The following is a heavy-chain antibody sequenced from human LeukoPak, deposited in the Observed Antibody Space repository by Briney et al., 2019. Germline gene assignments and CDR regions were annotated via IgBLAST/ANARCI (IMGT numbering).Heavy chain of an antibody. CDR2: INHSGST. CDR1: TESFSAYY. Sequence: SETLSLTCAVYTESFSAYYWSWLRQPPGKGLEWIGEINHSGSTNYNPSLKSGVTISVDTSKTQVSLKLTSLTGADTAVYYCARLGYCSGRTYYSGFDYWGQGILVTVSS. D-gene: IGHD2-15*01. V-gene: IGHV4-34*01. J-gene: IGHJ4*02. CDR3: ARLGYCSGRTYYSGFDY.